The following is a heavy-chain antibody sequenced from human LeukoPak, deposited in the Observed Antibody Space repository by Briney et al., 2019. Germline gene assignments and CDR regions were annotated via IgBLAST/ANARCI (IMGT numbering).Heavy chain of an antibody. CDR1: GFTFRDYW. Sequence: GGSLRLSCAASGFTFRDYWMHWIRQAPGKGLVWVSRIKGDGSHTIYADSVKGRFTISRDNAKNTLYLQMRSLRVEDTALYYCVRDWDHFDFDSWGQGTLVTVSS. CDR3: VRDWDHFDFDS. CDR2: IKGDGSHT. J-gene: IGHJ5*01. D-gene: IGHD1-26*01. V-gene: IGHV3-74*01.